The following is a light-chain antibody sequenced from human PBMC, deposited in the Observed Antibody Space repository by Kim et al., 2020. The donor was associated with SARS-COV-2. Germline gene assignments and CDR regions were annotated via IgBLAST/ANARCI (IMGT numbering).Light chain of an antibody. CDR1: LSVASNY. CDR3: QQYGGSPPLS. V-gene: IGKV3-20*01. Sequence: PGERATLSCRASLSVASNYLAWYQQKPGQAPRLLIFGASSRAPGIPDRFSGSGSGTDFTLTISRLEPEDFAVYYCQQYGGSPPLSFGGGTKVDIK. CDR2: GAS. J-gene: IGKJ4*01.